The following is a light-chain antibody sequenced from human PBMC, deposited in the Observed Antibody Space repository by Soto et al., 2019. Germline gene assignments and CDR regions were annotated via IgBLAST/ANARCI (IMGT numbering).Light chain of an antibody. CDR2: DAS. CDR1: QSVRKY. CDR3: QQRYNWPWT. Sequence: EVVLTPSPATLSLSPVERVTLSCRASQSVRKYLGWYQQKPGQAPRLLIYDASNRATDIPPRFSGSGSGTDFTLTISALEPEDLAVYYCQQRYNWPWTFGQGTKVDIK. J-gene: IGKJ1*01. V-gene: IGKV3-11*01.